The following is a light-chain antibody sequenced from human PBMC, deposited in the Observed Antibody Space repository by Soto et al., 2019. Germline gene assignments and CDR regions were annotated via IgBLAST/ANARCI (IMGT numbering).Light chain of an antibody. J-gene: IGLJ1*01. CDR3: CSYAGSSTLYV. V-gene: IGLV2-23*01. CDR1: SSDVGSYNL. Sequence: QSALTQPASVSGSPGQSITISCTGTSSDVGSYNLVSWYQQHPGKAPKLMIYEGSKRPSGVSNRFSGSKSCNTASLTISGLQAEDEADYYCCSYAGSSTLYVFGTGTKLPVL. CDR2: EGS.